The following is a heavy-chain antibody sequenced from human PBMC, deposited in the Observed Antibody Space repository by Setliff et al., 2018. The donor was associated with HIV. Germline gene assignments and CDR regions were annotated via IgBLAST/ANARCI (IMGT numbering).Heavy chain of an antibody. V-gene: IGHV3-48*03. CDR2: ISIGSGGAI. J-gene: IGHJ4*02. CDR1: GFTFKNYK. Sequence: GGSLRLSCAASGFTFKNYKFNWVRQAPGRGLEWVSSISIGSGGAIDYADSVQGRFTISRDNSKNSLYLQMNSLRVEDTAVYYCATGNSADTWYHFAYWGQGTLVTVSS. CDR3: ATGNSADTWYHFAY. D-gene: IGHD6-13*01.